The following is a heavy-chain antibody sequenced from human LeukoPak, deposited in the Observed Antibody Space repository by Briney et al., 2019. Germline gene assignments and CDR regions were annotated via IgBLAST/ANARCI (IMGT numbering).Heavy chain of an antibody. CDR1: GFTFSSYW. Sequence: GGSLRLSCAASGFTFSSYWMHWVRQAPGKGLVWVSRISSDGRSTSYADSVKGRFTISRDNSKNTLYLQMNSLRAEDTAVYYCARDPGETGTTDCWGQGTLVTVSS. D-gene: IGHD1-1*01. J-gene: IGHJ4*02. CDR2: ISSDGRST. CDR3: ARDPGETGTTDC. V-gene: IGHV3-74*01.